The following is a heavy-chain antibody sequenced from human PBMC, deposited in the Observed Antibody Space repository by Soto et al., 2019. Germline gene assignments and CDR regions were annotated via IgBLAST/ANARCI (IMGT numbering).Heavy chain of an antibody. CDR2: VSDRGSPT. V-gene: IGHV3-23*01. CDR3: AKDSRRSSGWYLLDV. D-gene: IGHD6-19*01. CDR1: GFTFSYYA. J-gene: IGHJ1*01. Sequence: GGSLRLSCAASGFTFSYYAMCWVRQAPGKGLEWVSAVSDRGSPTYYADSVKGRFTISRDNSKNTLYLQMNSLKAEDTAVYFCAKDSRRSSGWYLLDVWGQGTLVIVSS.